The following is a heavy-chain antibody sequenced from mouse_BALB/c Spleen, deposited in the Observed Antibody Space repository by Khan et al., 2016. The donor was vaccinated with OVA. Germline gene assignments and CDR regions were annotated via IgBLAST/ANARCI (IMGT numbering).Heavy chain of an antibody. CDR1: GYSFTTYY. V-gene: IGHV1S135*01. Sequence: VRLQQSGPELMKPGASVKISCKASGYSFTTYYIHWVKQSHGKSLEWIGYIDPFNGSTTYNQNFKGKATLTVDKSSSTAYMHLSSLTSEDSAVYYCARHGTSSWFAYWGQGTLVTVSA. CDR3: ARHGTSSWFAY. CDR2: IDPFNGST. J-gene: IGHJ3*01. D-gene: IGHD1-1*01.